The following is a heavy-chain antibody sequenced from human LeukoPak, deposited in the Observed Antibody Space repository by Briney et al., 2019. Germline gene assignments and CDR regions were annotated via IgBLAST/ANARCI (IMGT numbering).Heavy chain of an antibody. CDR1: GGPISSYY. Sequence: SETLSLTCTVSGGPISSYYYSWIRQPAGKGLEWIGRMYTSGSSNYNPSLKSRLTMSVDTSKNQFSLKLSSVTAADTAVYYCARSRHYGSGTLDYWGQGTLVTVSS. V-gene: IGHV4-4*07. D-gene: IGHD3-10*01. CDR2: MYTSGSS. CDR3: ARSRHYGSGTLDY. J-gene: IGHJ4*02.